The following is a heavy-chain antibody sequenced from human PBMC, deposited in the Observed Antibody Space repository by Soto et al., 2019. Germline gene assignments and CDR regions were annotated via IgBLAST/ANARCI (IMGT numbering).Heavy chain of an antibody. J-gene: IGHJ4*02. D-gene: IGHD2-2*01. CDR2: ISSSSSTI. V-gene: IGHV3-48*01. Sequence: GGSLRLSCAASGFTFSSYSMNWVRQAPGKGLEWVSYISSSSSTIYYADSVKGRFTISRDNSKNTLYLQMNSLRAEDTAVYYCAREIVVARGASYFDYWGPGTLVTVSS. CDR3: AREIVVARGASYFDY. CDR1: GFTFSSYS.